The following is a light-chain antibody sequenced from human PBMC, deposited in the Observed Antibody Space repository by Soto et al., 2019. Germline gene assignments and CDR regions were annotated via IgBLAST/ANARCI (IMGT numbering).Light chain of an antibody. CDR2: GAS. CDR1: QSVSSSY. CDR3: QQYGSSPSIT. V-gene: IGKV3-20*01. Sequence: EIVLTQSPVIVSLSPGERATLSCRASQSVSSSYLAWYQQKPGQAPRLLIYGASSRATGIPDRFSGSGSGTDFTLTISRLEPEDFAVYYCQQYGSSPSITFGQGTRLEIK. J-gene: IGKJ5*01.